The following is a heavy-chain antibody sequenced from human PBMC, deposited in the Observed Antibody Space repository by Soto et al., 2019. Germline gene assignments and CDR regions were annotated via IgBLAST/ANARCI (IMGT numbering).Heavy chain of an antibody. CDR2: IYWDDDK. CDR1: GFSLSTSGVG. J-gene: IGHJ4*02. CDR3: AHSNLWFGELTYYFDY. V-gene: IGHV2-5*02. Sequence: QITLKESGPTLVKPTQTLTLTCTFSGFSLSTSGVGVGWIRQPPGKALEWLALIYWDDDKRYSPSLKSRLTTPXPTXKXPVVLTMTNMDPVDTATYYCAHSNLWFGELTYYFDYWGQGTLVTVSS. D-gene: IGHD3-10*01.